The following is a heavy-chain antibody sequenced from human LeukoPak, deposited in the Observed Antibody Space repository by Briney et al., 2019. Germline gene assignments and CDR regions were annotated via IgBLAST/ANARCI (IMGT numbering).Heavy chain of an antibody. Sequence: HPGGSLRLSCAASEFTFEDYAMYWVRQAPGKGLEWVSGISWNSGNVGYADSVKGRFTISRDNAKNSLYLQMNGLRTEDTALYYCAKGVVGATAQIDFWGQGTLVTVSS. CDR2: ISWNSGNV. CDR3: AKGVVGATAQIDF. D-gene: IGHD1-26*01. CDR1: EFTFEDYA. V-gene: IGHV3-9*01. J-gene: IGHJ4*02.